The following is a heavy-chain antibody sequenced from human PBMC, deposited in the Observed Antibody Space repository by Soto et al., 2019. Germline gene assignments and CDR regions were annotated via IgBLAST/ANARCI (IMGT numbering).Heavy chain of an antibody. V-gene: IGHV3-7*05. D-gene: IGHD1-26*01. CDR1: GFTFSSYW. CDR2: IKQDGSEK. CDR3: ARVARMMGATGVSYYYGMDV. Sequence: GGSLRLSCAASGFTFSSYWMSWVRQAPGKGLEWVANIKQDGSEKYYVDSVKGRFTISRDNAKNSLYLQMNSLRAEDTAVYYCARVARMMGATGVSYYYGMDVWGQGTTVTVSS. J-gene: IGHJ6*02.